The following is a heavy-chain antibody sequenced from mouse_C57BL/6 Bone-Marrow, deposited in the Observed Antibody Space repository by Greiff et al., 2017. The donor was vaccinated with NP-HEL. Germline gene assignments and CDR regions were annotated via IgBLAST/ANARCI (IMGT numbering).Heavy chain of an antibody. V-gene: IGHV1-19*01. CDR1: GYTFTDYY. CDR2: INPYNGGT. D-gene: IGHD1-1*01. Sequence: VQLKQSGPVLVKPGASVKMSCKASGYTFTDYYMNWVKQSHGKSLEWIGVINPYNGGTSYNQKFKGKATLTVDKSSSTAYMELNSLTSEDSAVYYCAYYGSSCSFAYWGQGTLVTVSA. J-gene: IGHJ3*01. CDR3: AYYGSSCSFAY.